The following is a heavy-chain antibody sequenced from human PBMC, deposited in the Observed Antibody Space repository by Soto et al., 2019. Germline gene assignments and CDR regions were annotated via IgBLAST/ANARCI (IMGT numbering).Heavy chain of an antibody. V-gene: IGHV4-31*03. CDR3: ARDREGYGEGGTYYYYGMDV. Sequence: SETLSLTCTVSGGSISSGGYYWSWIRQHPGKGLEWIGYIYYSGSTYYNPSLKSRVTISVDTSKNQFSLKLSSVTAADTAVYYCARDREGYGEGGTYYYYGMDVWGQGTTVTVSS. D-gene: IGHD5-12*01. CDR1: GGSISSGGYY. CDR2: IYYSGST. J-gene: IGHJ6*02.